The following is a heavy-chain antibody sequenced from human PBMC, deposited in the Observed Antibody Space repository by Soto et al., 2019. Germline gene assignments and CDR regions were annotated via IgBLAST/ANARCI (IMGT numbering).Heavy chain of an antibody. D-gene: IGHD3-10*01. Sequence: GGSLRLSCAASGFTFSSYAMSWVRQAPGKGLEWVSAISGSGGSTYYADSVKGRFTISRDNSKNTLYLQMNSLRAEDMAVYYCAKDREGLYGSGRGYFDYWGQGTLVTVSS. CDR1: GFTFSSYA. CDR2: ISGSGGST. V-gene: IGHV3-23*01. CDR3: AKDREGLYGSGRGYFDY. J-gene: IGHJ4*02.